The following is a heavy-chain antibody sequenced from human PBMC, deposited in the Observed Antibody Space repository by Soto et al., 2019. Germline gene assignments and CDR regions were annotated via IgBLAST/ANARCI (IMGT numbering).Heavy chain of an antibody. CDR1: GYSFTSYW. J-gene: IGHJ4*02. CDR2: IYPGDSDT. CDR3: ARQSSRITIFGVVTAIDY. V-gene: IGHV5-51*01. Sequence: GESLKISCKGSGYSFTSYWIGWVRQMPGKGLEWMGIIYPGDSDTRYSPSFQGQVTISADKSISTAYLQWSSLKASDTAMYYCARQSSRITIFGVVTAIDYWGQGTLVTVSS. D-gene: IGHD3-3*01.